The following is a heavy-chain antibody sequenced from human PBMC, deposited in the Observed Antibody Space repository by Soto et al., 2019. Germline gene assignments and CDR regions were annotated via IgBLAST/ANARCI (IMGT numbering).Heavy chain of an antibody. D-gene: IGHD6-6*01. J-gene: IGHJ4*02. CDR1: GFMFTTYG. CDR2: ISAYNGNK. Sequence: HVQLVQSGGEVKEPGASVEVSCKASGFMFTTYGFSWVRQAPGQGLEWMAWISAYNGNKKYAQKFQGRVTMTTATSTTTVSMELRNLTSDDTAIYYCARTGGGLAARPLDYWGQGTLVTVSS. V-gene: IGHV1-18*01. CDR3: ARTGGGLAARPLDY.